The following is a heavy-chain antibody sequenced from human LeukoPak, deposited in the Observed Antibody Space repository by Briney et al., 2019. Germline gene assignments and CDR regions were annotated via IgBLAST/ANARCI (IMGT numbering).Heavy chain of an antibody. Sequence: ASVKVSCKASGGTFSSYAISWVRQAPGQGLEWMGIINPSGGSTSYAQKFQGRVTMTRDTSTSTAYMELSSLRSEDTAVYYCASGYCSSTSCYHPLDYWGQGTLVTVSS. CDR2: INPSGGST. V-gene: IGHV1-46*01. J-gene: IGHJ4*02. D-gene: IGHD2-2*03. CDR3: ASGYCSSTSCYHPLDY. CDR1: GGTFSSYA.